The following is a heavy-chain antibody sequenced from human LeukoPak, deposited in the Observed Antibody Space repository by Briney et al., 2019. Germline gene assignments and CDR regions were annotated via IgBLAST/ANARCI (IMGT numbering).Heavy chain of an antibody. D-gene: IGHD4-23*01. CDR3: AREGNDAFDI. Sequence: GGSLRLSCAVSGFTFSDYYMSWIRQAPGKGLEWVSYIGSSSSYTNYADSVKGRFTNSRDNAKNSLYLQMNSLRAEDTAVYYCAREGNDAFDIWGQGTMVTVSS. V-gene: IGHV3-11*05. CDR1: GFTFSDYY. CDR2: IGSSSSYT. J-gene: IGHJ3*02.